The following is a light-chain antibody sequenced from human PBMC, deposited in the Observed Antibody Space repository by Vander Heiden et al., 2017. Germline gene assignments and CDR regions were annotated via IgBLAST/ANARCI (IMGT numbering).Light chain of an antibody. CDR3: QQSENSPRT. J-gene: IGKJ1*01. Sequence: DIQITQSPSSLSASVGDRATIACRASQTISNYLNWYQQKPGKAPKLLICAADSLQNGVPARFSGSGSGTDFTLTISGMQTEDVATYYWQQSENSPRTFGQGTMLE. V-gene: IGKV1-39*01. CDR1: QTISNY. CDR2: AAD.